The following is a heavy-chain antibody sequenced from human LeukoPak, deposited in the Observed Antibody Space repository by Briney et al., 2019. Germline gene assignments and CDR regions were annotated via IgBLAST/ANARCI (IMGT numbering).Heavy chain of an antibody. D-gene: IGHD6-19*01. Sequence: SETLSLTCTVSGGSINSYYWSWIRQPPGKGLEWIGYIYYIGSTNYNPSLRGRATISVDTSNNQFYLRLSSVTAADTAVYYCARRGYSSGSNWSDPWGQGTLVTVSS. CDR1: GGSINSYY. V-gene: IGHV4-59*08. CDR3: ARRGYSSGSNWSDP. CDR2: IYYIGST. J-gene: IGHJ5*02.